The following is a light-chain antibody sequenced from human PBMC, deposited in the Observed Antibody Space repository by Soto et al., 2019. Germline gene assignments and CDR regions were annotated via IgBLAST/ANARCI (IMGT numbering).Light chain of an antibody. CDR3: LQHNSYPLP. V-gene: IGKV1-17*01. Sequence: DIQMTQSPYSLSAPVGGRVTITCRASQGIRRDLGWYQQKPGKAPTRLIYAVSSLHSGVPSRCSSSGSGTEITLTISSLQPEDSATYYCLQHNSYPLPFGGGTKVAIK. CDR1: QGIRRD. J-gene: IGKJ4*01. CDR2: AVS.